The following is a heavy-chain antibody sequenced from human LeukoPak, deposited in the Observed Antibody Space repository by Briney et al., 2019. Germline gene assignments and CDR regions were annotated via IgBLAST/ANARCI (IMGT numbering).Heavy chain of an antibody. Sequence: PSETLSLTCTVSGGSISSGGYYWSWIRQPPGKGLEWIGSIYYSGSTYYNPSLKSRVTISVDTSKNQFSLKLSSVTAADTAVYYCARTPRITMIVVVIEAFDIWGQGTMVTVSS. D-gene: IGHD3-22*01. J-gene: IGHJ3*02. V-gene: IGHV4-39*01. CDR2: IYYSGST. CDR3: ARTPRITMIVVVIEAFDI. CDR1: GGSISSGGYY.